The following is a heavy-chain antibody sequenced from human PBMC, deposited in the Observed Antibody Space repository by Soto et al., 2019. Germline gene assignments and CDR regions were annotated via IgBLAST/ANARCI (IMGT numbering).Heavy chain of an antibody. V-gene: IGHV4-34*01. J-gene: IGHJ5*02. Sequence: WKNLAIRCAVYGESLSGYYWSWVRQPPGKGLEWIGEINHSGSTNYNPSLKSRVTISVDTSKNQFSLKLSSVTAADTAVYYGAGSILAVVMVWFDHWGKATQVPVS. D-gene: IGHD3-3*02. CDR3: AGSILAVVMVWFDH. CDR2: INHSGST. CDR1: GESLSGYY.